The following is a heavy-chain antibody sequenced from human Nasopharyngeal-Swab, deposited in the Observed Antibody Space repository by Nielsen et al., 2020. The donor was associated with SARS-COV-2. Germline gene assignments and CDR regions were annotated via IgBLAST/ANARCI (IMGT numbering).Heavy chain of an antibody. CDR1: GFMFNTYG. D-gene: IGHD3-9*01. V-gene: IGHV3-48*02. J-gene: IGHJ4*02. CDR2: ISDGNTI. CDR3: ARDVELLTNYYALDY. Sequence: GESLKISCEASGFMFNTYGVNWVRQAPGKGLEWISYISDGNTIFYAGSVKGRFTITRDNAKNPLDLQMNSLRDEDTAVYYCARDVELLTNYYALDYWGQGTLVTVSS.